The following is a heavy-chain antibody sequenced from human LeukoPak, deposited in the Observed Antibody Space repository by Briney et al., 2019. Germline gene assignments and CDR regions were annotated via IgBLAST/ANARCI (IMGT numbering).Heavy chain of an antibody. CDR3: AKDRAAVDAFDI. V-gene: IGHV1-2*02. D-gene: IGHD6-13*01. Sequence: AASVKVSCKASGYTFTNYYMHWVRQAPGQGLEWMGWISPNSGDTKYAQKFQGRVTMTRDTSISTVYMDLSSLRSEDTAMYYCAKDRAAVDAFDIWGQGTMVTVSS. J-gene: IGHJ3*02. CDR1: GYTFTNYY. CDR2: ISPNSGDT.